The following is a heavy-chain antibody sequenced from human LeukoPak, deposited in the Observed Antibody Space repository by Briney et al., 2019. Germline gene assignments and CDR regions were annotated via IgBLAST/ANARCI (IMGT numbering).Heavy chain of an antibody. V-gene: IGHV1-2*02. CDR2: INPKSGGT. J-gene: IGHJ4*02. D-gene: IGHD1-26*01. CDR3: ARVRIHLYFDDSGPFDY. CDR1: GYTFTHYF. Sequence: ASVKVSCMASGYTFTHYFIHWVRQAPGQRLEWMGWINPKSGGTNYAKKFQGRVTMTRDTSISTAYVDLRSLRSDDTAVYYCARVRIHLYFDDSGPFDYWGQGTLVTVSS.